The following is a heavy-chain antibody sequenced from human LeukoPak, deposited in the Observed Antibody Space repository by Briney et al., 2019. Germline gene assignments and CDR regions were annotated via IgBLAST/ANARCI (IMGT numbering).Heavy chain of an antibody. CDR3: AKEIGDLVDY. V-gene: IGHV3-74*01. D-gene: IGHD4-17*01. J-gene: IGHJ4*02. CDR2: IDSDGSGT. CDR1: GFTFTNYW. Sequence: GGSLKLSCAASGFTFTNYWMHWVRQAPGKGLVWVSRIDSDGSGTSYADSVKGRFTISRDNSKNTLYLQMNSLRAEDTAVYYCAKEIGDLVDYWGQGTLVTVSS.